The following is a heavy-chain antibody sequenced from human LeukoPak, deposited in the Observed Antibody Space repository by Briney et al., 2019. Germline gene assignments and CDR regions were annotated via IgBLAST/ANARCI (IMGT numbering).Heavy chain of an antibody. Sequence: SETLSLTCTVSGGSISSYYWSWIRQPPGKGLEWIGFIYYSGTTNYNPSLKSRVTISVDPSKNQFSLRLSSVTAADTAVYYCARGPVTEAFDILGQGTMVTVSS. CDR1: GGSISSYY. CDR3: ARGPVTEAFDI. V-gene: IGHV4-59*01. CDR2: IYYSGTT. J-gene: IGHJ3*02. D-gene: IGHD5-18*01.